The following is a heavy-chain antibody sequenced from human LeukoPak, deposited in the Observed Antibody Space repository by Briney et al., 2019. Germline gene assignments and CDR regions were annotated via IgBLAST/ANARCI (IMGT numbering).Heavy chain of an antibody. D-gene: IGHD3-9*01. Sequence: PSETLSLTCTVSGGSISSGTYYWGWIRQPPGKGLQWIGTIYYSGITYYNPSLKSRVTISVDTSRNEFSLKLSSVTAADTAVYYCARGTAYFDIDYWGQGTLVTVSS. CDR1: GGSISSGTYY. J-gene: IGHJ4*02. V-gene: IGHV4-39*01. CDR3: ARGTAYFDIDY. CDR2: IYYSGIT.